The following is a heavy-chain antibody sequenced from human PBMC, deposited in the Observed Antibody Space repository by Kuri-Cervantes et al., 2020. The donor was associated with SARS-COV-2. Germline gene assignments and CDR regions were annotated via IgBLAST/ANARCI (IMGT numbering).Heavy chain of an antibody. Sequence: LRLSCTVSGGSISSGSYYWSWIRQPAGKGLEWIGRIYTSGSTNYNPSLKSRVTISVDTSKNQFSLKLSSVTAADTTVYYCARDRWELHDYWGQGTLVTVSS. CDR2: IYTSGST. J-gene: IGHJ4*02. D-gene: IGHD1-26*01. CDR3: ARDRWELHDY. CDR1: GGSISSGSYY. V-gene: IGHV4-61*02.